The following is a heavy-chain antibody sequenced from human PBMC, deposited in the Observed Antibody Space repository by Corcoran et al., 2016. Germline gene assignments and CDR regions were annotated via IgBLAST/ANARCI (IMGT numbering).Heavy chain of an antibody. D-gene: IGHD3-9*01. CDR2: IYYSGST. Sequence: QLQLQESGPGLVKPSETLSLTCSVSGGSISSNIYYWGWIRQPPGKGLEWIGSIYYSGSTYYNPSLKSRVTKSVDTSKNQFSLKLSLLTAADTAVYYCARAAAYYDIWTGYYQNYFDYWGQGTLVTVSS. V-gene: IGHV4-39*07. J-gene: IGHJ4*02. CDR3: ARAAAYYDIWTGYYQNYFDY. CDR1: GGSISSNIYY.